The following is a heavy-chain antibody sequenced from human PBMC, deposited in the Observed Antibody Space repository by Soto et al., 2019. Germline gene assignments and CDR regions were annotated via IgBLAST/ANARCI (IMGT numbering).Heavy chain of an antibody. CDR1: GFTFSSYG. Sequence: GGSLRLSCAASGFTFSSYGMHWVRQAPGKGLERVAVISYDGSNKYYADSVKGRFTISRDNSKNTLYLQMNSLRAEDTAVYYCAKDTNYGGNSMCYFDYWGQGTLVTVSS. V-gene: IGHV3-30*18. CDR2: ISYDGSNK. D-gene: IGHD4-17*01. CDR3: AKDTNYGGNSMCYFDY. J-gene: IGHJ4*02.